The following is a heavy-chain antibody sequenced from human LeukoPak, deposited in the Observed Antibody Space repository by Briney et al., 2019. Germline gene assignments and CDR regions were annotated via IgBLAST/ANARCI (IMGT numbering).Heavy chain of an antibody. V-gene: IGHV3-23*01. CDR3: AKSRSGWYLFDY. D-gene: IGHD6-19*01. J-gene: IGHJ4*02. CDR1: GLTFSNYA. CDR2: ISSSGGST. Sequence: GGSLSLSCAASGLTFSNYAMSWVRQAPREGLEWVSSISSSGGSTYYAHSVKGRFTISRDSSKNTLYLQMNCLRAEDTAVYYCAKSRSGWYLFDYWGQGTLVTVS.